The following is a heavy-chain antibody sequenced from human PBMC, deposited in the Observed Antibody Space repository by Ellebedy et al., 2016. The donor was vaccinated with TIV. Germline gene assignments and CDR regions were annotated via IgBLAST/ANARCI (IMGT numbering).Heavy chain of an antibody. D-gene: IGHD3-9*01. V-gene: IGHV1-69*13. Sequence: SVKVSCKASGGTFSNYAISRVRQAPGQGLEWLGGIIPNFGTDNYAQKFQGRVTITAEEYTSTAYMELSSLRSEDTAVYYCASPNYDNKDSYYYGMHVWGQGTTVTVSS. CDR3: ASPNYDNKDSYYYGMHV. J-gene: IGHJ6*02. CDR1: GGTFSNYA. CDR2: IIPNFGTD.